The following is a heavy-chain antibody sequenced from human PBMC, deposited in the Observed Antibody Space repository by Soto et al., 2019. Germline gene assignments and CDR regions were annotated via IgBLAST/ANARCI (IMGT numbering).Heavy chain of an antibody. D-gene: IGHD6-19*01. J-gene: IGHJ3*02. Sequence: PGGSLRLSCAASGFTFSSYSMNWVRQAPGKGLEWVSYISSSSSTIYYADSVKGRFTISRDNAKNSLYLQMNSLRAEDTAVYYCARSFSPLSPIAVAGHDAFDIWGQGTMVTVSS. CDR2: ISSSSSTI. V-gene: IGHV3-48*01. CDR3: ARSFSPLSPIAVAGHDAFDI. CDR1: GFTFSSYS.